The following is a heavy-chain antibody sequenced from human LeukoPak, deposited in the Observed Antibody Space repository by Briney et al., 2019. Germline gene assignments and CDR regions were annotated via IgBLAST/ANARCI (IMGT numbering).Heavy chain of an antibody. CDR3: AREYGEIVVVVSATNTMFDP. D-gene: IGHD2-15*01. CDR2: MNPNSGGT. Sequence: ASVKVSCKASGYTFTGYYMHWVRQAPGQGLEWMGWMNPNSGGTNYAQKFQGRVTMTRDTSISTAYMELSRLRSDDTAAYYCAREYGEIVVVVSATNTMFDPCGQGTLVTVSS. V-gene: IGHV1-2*02. CDR1: GYTFTGYY. J-gene: IGHJ5*02.